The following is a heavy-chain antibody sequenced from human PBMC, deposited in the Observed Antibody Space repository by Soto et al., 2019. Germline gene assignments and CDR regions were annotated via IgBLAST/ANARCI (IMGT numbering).Heavy chain of an antibody. J-gene: IGHJ4*02. D-gene: IGHD6-19*01. CDR3: ARGGQWLEGIDY. V-gene: IGHV4-59*08. CDR2: IYYSGST. Sequence: SETLSLTCTVSGGSISSYYWSWIRQPPGKGLEWIGYIYYSGSTNYNPSLKSRVTISVDTSKNQFSLKLSSVTAADTAVYYCARGGQWLEGIDYWGQGTLVTVSS. CDR1: GGSISSYY.